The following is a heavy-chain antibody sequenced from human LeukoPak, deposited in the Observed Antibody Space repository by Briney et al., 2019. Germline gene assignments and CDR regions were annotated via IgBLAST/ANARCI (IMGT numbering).Heavy chain of an antibody. Sequence: SETRSLTCTVSGGPISSYYWSWIRQPPGKGLEWIGYIYYSGSTNYNPSLKSRVTISVDTSKNQFSLKLSSVTAADTAVYYCARDRGRIEWNRVAFDIWGQGTMVTVSS. V-gene: IGHV4-59*01. J-gene: IGHJ3*02. D-gene: IGHD3-3*01. CDR1: GGPISSYY. CDR2: IYYSGST. CDR3: ARDRGRIEWNRVAFDI.